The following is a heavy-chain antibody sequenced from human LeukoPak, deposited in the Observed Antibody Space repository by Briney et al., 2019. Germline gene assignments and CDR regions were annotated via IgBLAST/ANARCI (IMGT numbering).Heavy chain of an antibody. D-gene: IGHD6-13*01. CDR3: AKDDSSSWYSFDY. J-gene: IGHJ4*02. V-gene: IGHV3-30*02. Sequence: GGSLRLSCAASGLTVSSNYMSWVRQAPGKGLEWVAFIRYDGSGKYYADSVKGRFTISRDNSKNTLYLQMNSLRAEDTAVYYCAKDDSSSWYSFDYWGQGTLVTVSS. CDR2: IRYDGSGK. CDR1: GLTVSSNY.